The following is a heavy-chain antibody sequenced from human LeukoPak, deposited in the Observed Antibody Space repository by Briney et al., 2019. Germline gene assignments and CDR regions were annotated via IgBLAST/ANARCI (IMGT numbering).Heavy chain of an antibody. CDR3: ARGAYDYGDYVGSDAFDI. J-gene: IGHJ3*02. D-gene: IGHD4-17*01. Sequence: SVKVSCKASGGTFSSYAISWVRQAPGQGLKWMGRIIPILGIANYAQKFQGRVTITADKSTSTAYMELSSLRSEDTAVYYCARGAYDYGDYVGSDAFDIWGQGTMVTVSS. V-gene: IGHV1-69*04. CDR2: IIPILGIA. CDR1: GGTFSSYA.